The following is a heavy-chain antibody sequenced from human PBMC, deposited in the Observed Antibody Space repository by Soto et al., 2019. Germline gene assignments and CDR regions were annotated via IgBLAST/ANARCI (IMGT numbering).Heavy chain of an antibody. Sequence: QLQLQESGPGLVKPSETLSLTCPVSGGSISGYYWSWLRQPPGKGLEWIAFIHYTGSANSNPALKSRVTISVDKSRNQFSLKLNSVTAADTAVYYCARHSNEYRKSLDNWGQGTLVTVS. CDR2: IHYTGSA. J-gene: IGHJ4*02. CDR3: ARHSNEYRKSLDN. V-gene: IGHV4-59*08. CDR1: GGSISGYY. D-gene: IGHD1-1*01.